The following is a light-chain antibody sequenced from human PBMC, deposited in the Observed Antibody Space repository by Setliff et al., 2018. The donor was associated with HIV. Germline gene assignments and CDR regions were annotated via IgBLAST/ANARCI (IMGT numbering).Light chain of an antibody. CDR1: SRDVGGYHY. V-gene: IGLV2-14*01. Sequence: QSVLTQPASVSGSPGQSITISCTGTSRDVGGYHYVSWYQQHPGKAPKLIIYEVRNRPSGVSIRFSGSKSGNTASLTISGLQTEDEADYYCSSYAITNTLPFGTGTKVTVL. CDR2: EVR. J-gene: IGLJ1*01. CDR3: SSYAITNTLP.